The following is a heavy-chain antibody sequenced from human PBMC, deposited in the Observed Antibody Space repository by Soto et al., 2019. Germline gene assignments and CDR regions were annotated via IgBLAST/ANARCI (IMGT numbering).Heavy chain of an antibody. CDR2: ISSDGSNK. CDR3: AKEGRSIVASGDAFNI. CDR1: GFTFSNHG. V-gene: IGHV3-30*18. Sequence: PGGSLRLSCAASGFTFSNHGMHWVRQAPGKGLEWVAVISSDGSNKYYADSVKGRFTISRDNSKNTLYVEMNSLRAEDTAMYYCAKEGRSIVASGDAFNIWGQGTMVTVSS. J-gene: IGHJ3*02. D-gene: IGHD6-13*01.